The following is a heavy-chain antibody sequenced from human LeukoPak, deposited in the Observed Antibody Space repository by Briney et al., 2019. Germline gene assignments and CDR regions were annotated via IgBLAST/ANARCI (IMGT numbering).Heavy chain of an antibody. J-gene: IGHJ4*02. CDR1: GYTFTDYF. CDR3: ARGVGYYGSGNHYNPFDY. V-gene: IGHV1-2*02. CDR2: INPHSGGT. Sequence: ASVKVSCKASGYTFTDYFMHWVRQAPGQGLEWMGWINPHSGGTNYAQNFQGRVTMTRDTSITTAYMELSRLRSDDTAVYYCARGVGYYGSGNHYNPFDYWGQGTLVTVSS. D-gene: IGHD3-10*01.